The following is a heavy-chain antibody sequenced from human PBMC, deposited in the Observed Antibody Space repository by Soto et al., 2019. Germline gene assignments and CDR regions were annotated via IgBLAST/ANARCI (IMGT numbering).Heavy chain of an antibody. CDR2: IYPGDSDT. CDR1: GYSFTSYW. Sequence: GESLKISCKGSGYSFTSYWICWVRQMPGKGLEWMGIIYPGDSDTRYSPSFQGQVTISADKSISTAYLQWSSLKASDTAMYYCAILFGPPQLVLGYYFDYWGQGTLVTVSS. V-gene: IGHV5-51*01. D-gene: IGHD6-6*01. CDR3: AILFGPPQLVLGYYFDY. J-gene: IGHJ4*02.